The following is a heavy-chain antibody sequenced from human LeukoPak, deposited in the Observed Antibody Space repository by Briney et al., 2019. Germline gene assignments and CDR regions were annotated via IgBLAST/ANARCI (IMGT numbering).Heavy chain of an antibody. CDR1: GGTFSSCT. D-gene: IGHD3-22*01. CDR2: IIPILGIA. Sequence: ASVKVSCKASGGTFSSCTISWVRQAPGQGLEWMGMIIPILGIANYAQKFQGRVTITADKSTSTAYMELSSLRSEDTAVYYCARVPYYYDSSGYPPLWGQGTLVTVSS. J-gene: IGHJ4*02. CDR3: ARVPYYYDSSGYPPL. V-gene: IGHV1-69*02.